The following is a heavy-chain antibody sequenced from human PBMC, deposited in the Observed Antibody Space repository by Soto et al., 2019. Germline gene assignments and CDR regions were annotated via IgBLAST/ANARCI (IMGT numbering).Heavy chain of an antibody. V-gene: IGHV2-5*02. J-gene: IGHJ3*02. CDR3: AHRRHPYYDSSGFGAFDI. D-gene: IGHD3-22*01. Sequence: QITLKESGPTLVKPTQTLTLTCIFSEFLLRTSGVGVGWIRQSPGKALEWLGIIYWDDDKRYSPSLKSRLTITKDTSKNQVVLTMTNMDPLDTATYYCAHRRHPYYDSSGFGAFDIWGQGTMVNVSS. CDR1: EFLLRTSGVG. CDR2: IYWDDDK.